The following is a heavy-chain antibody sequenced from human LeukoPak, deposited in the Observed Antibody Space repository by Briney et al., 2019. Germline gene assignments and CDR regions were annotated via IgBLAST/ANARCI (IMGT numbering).Heavy chain of an antibody. CDR2: VFYNGNT. CDR1: GGSISSKTHY. D-gene: IGHD3-22*01. CDR3: AKHGEDSSGYYADFFDH. Sequence: SETLSLTCTVSGGSISSKTHYWACIRQTPGMGLEWIGSVFYNGNTYYNPSLKSRVTISVDTSKNQFSLRLSSVTAADTAVYYCAKHGEDSSGYYADFFDHCGQGTLVTVSS. V-gene: IGHV4-39*01. J-gene: IGHJ4*02.